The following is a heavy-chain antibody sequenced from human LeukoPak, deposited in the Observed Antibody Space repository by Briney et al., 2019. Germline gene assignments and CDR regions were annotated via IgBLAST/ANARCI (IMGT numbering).Heavy chain of an antibody. CDR1: GGSISSYF. D-gene: IGHD6-6*01. J-gene: IGHJ6*03. V-gene: IGHV4-4*07. CDR3: ATRRRYSSSSYYYYYYMDV. Sequence: SETLSLTCTVSGGSISSYFWSWIRQPAGKGLEWIGRIYTSGSTNYNPSLKSRVTMSVDTSKNQFSLKLSSVTAADTAVYYCATRRRYSSSSYYYYYYMDVWGKGTTVTVSS. CDR2: IYTSGST.